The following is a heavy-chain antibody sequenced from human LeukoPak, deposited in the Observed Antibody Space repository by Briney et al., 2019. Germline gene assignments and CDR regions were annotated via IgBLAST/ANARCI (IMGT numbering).Heavy chain of an antibody. CDR1: GGTVRNYA. CDR2: FIPVFNVV. J-gene: IGHJ4*02. D-gene: IGHD3-3*01. V-gene: IGHV1-69*13. Sequence: ASVKVSCKVSGGTVRNYAISWVRQAPGQGLEWMGGFIPVFNVVTYAQKFQGRVTVTADEPTSTVYMELTSLTSEDTAIFYCANLESKTRGGAFDIWGQGTLVTVSS. CDR3: ANLESKTRGGAFDI.